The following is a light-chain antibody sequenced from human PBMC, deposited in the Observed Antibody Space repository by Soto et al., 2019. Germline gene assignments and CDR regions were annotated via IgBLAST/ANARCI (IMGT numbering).Light chain of an antibody. CDR3: CSYAGSVV. J-gene: IGLJ2*01. CDR1: SSDVGSYNL. CDR2: EGS. V-gene: IGLV2-23*01. Sequence: QSALTQPASVSGSPGQSITISCTGTSSDVGSYNLVSWYQQHPGKAPKLMIYEGSKRPSGVSNRFSGSKSGNTASPTISGLQAEDEADYYCCSYAGSVVFGGGTKVTV.